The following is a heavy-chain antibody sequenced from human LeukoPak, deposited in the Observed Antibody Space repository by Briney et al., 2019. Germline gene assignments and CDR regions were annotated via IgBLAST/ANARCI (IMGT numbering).Heavy chain of an antibody. CDR3: ARDLYSTGIDY. CDR1: GFTFSSYS. CDR2: ISSSSSYI. Sequence: GGSLRPSCAASGFTFSSYSMNWVRQAPGKGLEWVSPISSSSSYIYYADSVKGRFTISRDNAKNSLYLQMNSLRAEDTAVYYCARDLYSTGIDYWGQGTLVTVSS. D-gene: IGHD6-25*01. V-gene: IGHV3-21*01. J-gene: IGHJ4*02.